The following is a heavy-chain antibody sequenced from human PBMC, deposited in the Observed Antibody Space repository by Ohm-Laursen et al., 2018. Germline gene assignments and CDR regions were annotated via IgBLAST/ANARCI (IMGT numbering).Heavy chain of an antibody. CDR3: AKGPLLTYAFDI. D-gene: IGHD2-15*01. V-gene: IGHV3-9*01. J-gene: IGHJ3*02. CDR1: GFTFDDYA. CDR2: ISWNSGSI. Sequence: SLRLSCTSSGFTFDDYAMHWVRHAPGKGLEWVSGISWNSGSIGYADSVKGRFTISRDNAKNSLYLQMNSLRAEDTALYYCAKGPLLTYAFDIWGQGTMVTVSS.